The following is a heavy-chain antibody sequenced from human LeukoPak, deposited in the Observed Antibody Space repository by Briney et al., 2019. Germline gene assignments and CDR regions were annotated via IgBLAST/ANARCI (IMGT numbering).Heavy chain of an antibody. Sequence: ASVKVSFKASGYTFTGYYMHWVRQAPGQGLEWMGWINPNSGGTNYAQKFQGRVTMTRDTSISTAYMELSRLRSDDTAVYYCAREDLYYYDSSGSEYFQHWGQGTWSPSPQ. CDR1: GYTFTGYY. J-gene: IGHJ1*01. V-gene: IGHV1-2*02. CDR3: AREDLYYYDSSGSEYFQH. CDR2: INPNSGGT. D-gene: IGHD3-22*01.